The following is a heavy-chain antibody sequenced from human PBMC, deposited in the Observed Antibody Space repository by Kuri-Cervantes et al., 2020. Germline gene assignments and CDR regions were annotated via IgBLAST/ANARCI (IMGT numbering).Heavy chain of an antibody. CDR1: GFTFSSYW. J-gene: IGHJ5*02. CDR3: AKDSLDYDILTGFGIWFEP. V-gene: IGHV3-74*01. D-gene: IGHD3-9*01. Sequence: GESLKISCAASGFTFSSYWMHWVRQAPGKGLVWVSRINSDGSSTSYADSVKGRFTISRDNAKNTLYLQMNSLRAEDTAVYYCAKDSLDYDILTGFGIWFEPWGQGTLVTVSS. CDR2: INSDGSST.